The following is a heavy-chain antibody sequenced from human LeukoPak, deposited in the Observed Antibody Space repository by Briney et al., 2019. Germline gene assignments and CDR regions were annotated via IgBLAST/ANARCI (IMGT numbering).Heavy chain of an antibody. CDR2: IYTSGST. Sequence: SETLSLTCTVSGGSISSYYWSWIRQPAGKGLEWIGRIYTSGSTNYNPSLKSRVTMSVDTSKNQFSLELSSVTAADTAVYYCARVGGPYCSGGSCVVSYGMDVWGQGTTVTVSS. J-gene: IGHJ6*02. CDR1: GGSISSYY. V-gene: IGHV4-4*07. CDR3: ARVGGPYCSGGSCVVSYGMDV. D-gene: IGHD2-15*01.